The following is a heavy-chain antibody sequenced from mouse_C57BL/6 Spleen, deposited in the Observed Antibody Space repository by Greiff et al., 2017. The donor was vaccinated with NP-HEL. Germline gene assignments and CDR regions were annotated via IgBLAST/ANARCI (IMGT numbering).Heavy chain of an antibody. V-gene: IGHV1-15*01. CDR1: GYTFTDYE. CDR3: TRGGSQPYYFDY. CDR2: IDPETGGT. D-gene: IGHD6-1*01. J-gene: IGHJ2*01. Sequence: VQLQQSGAELVRPGASVTLSCKASGYTFTDYEMHWVKQTPVHGLEWIGAIDPETGGTAYNQKFKGKAILTADKSSSTAYMELRSLTSEDSAVYYCTRGGSQPYYFDYWGQGTTLTVSS.